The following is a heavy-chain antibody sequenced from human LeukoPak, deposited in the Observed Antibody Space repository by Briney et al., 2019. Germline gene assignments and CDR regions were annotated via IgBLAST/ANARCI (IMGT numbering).Heavy chain of an antibody. CDR3: LCIEATSTGLVDH. Sequence: TGGSLRLSCAASGFTFSNDWLHWVRQAPGKGLVWVSRVTSDGVTSYADSVKGRFAMSRDNAKNTLYPQMDSLRVEDTAVYYCLCIEATSTGLVDHWGQGTLVTVSS. J-gene: IGHJ4*02. D-gene: IGHD6-13*01. V-gene: IGHV3-74*01. CDR2: VTSDGVT. CDR1: GFTFSNDW.